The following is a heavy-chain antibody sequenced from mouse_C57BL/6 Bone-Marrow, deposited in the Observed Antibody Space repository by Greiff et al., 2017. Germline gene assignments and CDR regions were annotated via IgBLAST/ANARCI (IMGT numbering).Heavy chain of an antibody. D-gene: IGHD2-2*01. V-gene: IGHV1-82*01. CDR3: ARRELWFSWFAY. CDR2: IYPGDGDT. CDR1: GYAFSSSW. J-gene: IGHJ3*01. Sequence: QVQLQQSGPELVKPGASVKISCKASGYAFSSSWMNWVKQRPGKGLEWIGRIYPGDGDTNYNGKFKGKATLTADKSSSTAYMQLSSLTSEDSAVYFCARRELWFSWFAYWGQGTLVTVSA.